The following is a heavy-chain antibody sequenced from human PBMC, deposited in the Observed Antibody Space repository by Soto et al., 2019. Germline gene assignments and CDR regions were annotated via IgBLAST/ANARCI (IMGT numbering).Heavy chain of an antibody. D-gene: IGHD5-18*01. Sequence: PSETLSLTCAVSSGSISSSNWWSWVRQPPGKGLEWIGEIYHSGSTNYNPSLKSRVTISVDKSKNQFSLKLSSVTAADTAVYYCARSKPRVYSYGYRYFDYWGQGTLVTVSS. CDR1: SGSISSSNW. CDR3: ARSKPRVYSYGYRYFDY. V-gene: IGHV4-4*02. CDR2: IYHSGST. J-gene: IGHJ4*02.